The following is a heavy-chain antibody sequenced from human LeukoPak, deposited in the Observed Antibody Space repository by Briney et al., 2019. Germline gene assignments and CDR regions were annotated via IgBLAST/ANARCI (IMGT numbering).Heavy chain of an antibody. CDR3: AIRKSGNAIDY. V-gene: IGHV3-48*03. CDR2: ISASGTIT. J-gene: IGHJ4*02. CDR1: GFTFSSYE. Sequence: GGSLRLSCAASGFTFSSYEMNWVRQAPGKGLEWISYISASGTITHYADSVEGRFTISRDNAKNSLYLQMNSLRAEDTAVYYCAIRKSGNAIDYWGQGTLVTVSS. D-gene: IGHD5-12*01.